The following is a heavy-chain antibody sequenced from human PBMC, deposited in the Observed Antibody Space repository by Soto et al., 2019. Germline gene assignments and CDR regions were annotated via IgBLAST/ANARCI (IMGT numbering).Heavy chain of an antibody. CDR1: GFTFSNYG. D-gene: IGHD1-7*01. J-gene: IGHJ4*02. V-gene: IGHV3-30*18. Sequence: QVQLVESGGGVVQPGRSLRLSCAASGFTFSNYGMYWVRQAPGKGLEWVAFISYDGSSKFYADPMKGRHTISRDNSKNTLYLQMNSLRAEDTAVYYWVKGIGNSWALDYWGQGTLVTVSS. CDR2: ISYDGSSK. CDR3: VKGIGNSWALDY.